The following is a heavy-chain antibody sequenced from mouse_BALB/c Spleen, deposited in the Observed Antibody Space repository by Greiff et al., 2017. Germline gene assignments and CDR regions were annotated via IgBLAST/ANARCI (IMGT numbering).Heavy chain of an antibody. CDR2: ISSGISTI. Sequence: EVQLVESGGGLVQPGGSRKLSCAASGFTFSSFGMHWVRQAPEKGLEWVAYISSGISTIYYADTVKGRFTISRDNPKNTLFLQMTSLRSEDTAMYYCERDYGRGSMDYWGQGTSVTVSS. D-gene: IGHD1-1*01. CDR1: GFTFSSFG. J-gene: IGHJ4*01. V-gene: IGHV5-17*02. CDR3: ERDYGRGSMDY.